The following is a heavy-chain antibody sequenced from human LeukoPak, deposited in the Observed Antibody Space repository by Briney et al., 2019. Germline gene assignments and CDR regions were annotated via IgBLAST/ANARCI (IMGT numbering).Heavy chain of an antibody. CDR2: ISSSGSTI. J-gene: IGHJ6*03. Sequence: GGSLRLSCAASGFTFSDYYMSWIRRAPGKGLEWVSYISSSGSTIYYADSVKGRFTISRDNAKNSLYLQMNSLRAEDTAVYYCARKYGSGSYYYMDVWGKGTTVTVSS. CDR1: GFTFSDYY. D-gene: IGHD3-10*01. CDR3: ARKYGSGSYYYMDV. V-gene: IGHV3-11*04.